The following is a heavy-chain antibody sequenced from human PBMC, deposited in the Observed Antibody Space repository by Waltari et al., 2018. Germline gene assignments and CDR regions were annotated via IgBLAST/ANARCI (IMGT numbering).Heavy chain of an antibody. CDR2: TNEDGTAK. Sequence: EEQLLESGGGLVQPGDSLRLSCAGSGFRFSNYWMNWVRQAPGKGLEWVANTNEDGTAKHYVDSVKGRFTISRDNAKNSLYLQMSDLRAEDTAVYYCARHWNWAWDYWGQGTLVTVSS. J-gene: IGHJ4*02. CDR3: ARHWNWAWDY. D-gene: IGHD1-7*01. V-gene: IGHV3-7*01. CDR1: GFRFSNYW.